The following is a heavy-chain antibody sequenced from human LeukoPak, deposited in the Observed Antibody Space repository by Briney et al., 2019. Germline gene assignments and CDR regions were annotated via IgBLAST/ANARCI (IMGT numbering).Heavy chain of an antibody. CDR2: ISGSGDNT. Sequence: GGSLRLSCAASGYTFSSYAMSWVRQAPGKGLEWVSGISGSGDNTYYADSVKGRFTISRDNSKNTLYVQVNSLGTEDTAAYYCAKGSYYDSSGSFYFDYWGQGTLVTVSS. J-gene: IGHJ4*02. D-gene: IGHD3-22*01. CDR3: AKGSYYDSSGSFYFDY. CDR1: GYTFSSYA. V-gene: IGHV3-23*01.